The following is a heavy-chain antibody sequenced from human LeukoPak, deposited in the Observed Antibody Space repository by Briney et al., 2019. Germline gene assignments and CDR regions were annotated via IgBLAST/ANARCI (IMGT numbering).Heavy chain of an antibody. CDR1: GGSISSYY. Sequence: SEPLSLTCTVSGGSISSYYWSWIRQPPGKGLEWIGYIYYSGSTNYNPSLKSRVTISVATSKNQFSLKLSSVTAADTAVYYCARSGYSGYDPFDYWGQGTLVTVSS. CDR3: ARSGYSGYDPFDY. D-gene: IGHD5-12*01. J-gene: IGHJ4*02. CDR2: IYYSGST. V-gene: IGHV4-59*01.